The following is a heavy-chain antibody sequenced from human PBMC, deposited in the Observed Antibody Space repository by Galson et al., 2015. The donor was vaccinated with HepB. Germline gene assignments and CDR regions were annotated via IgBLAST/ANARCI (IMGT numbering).Heavy chain of an antibody. D-gene: IGHD6-19*01. J-gene: IGHJ4*02. CDR2: ITSDTRTI. V-gene: IGHV3-48*02. Sequence: LRLSCAASGFTFNIYSMNWVRQAPGKGLEWVSYITSDTRTINYADSVKGRFTIFRDNARNSLYLQMNSLRHDDTAVYYCARSVAGSFDYWGQGTLVTVSS. CDR3: ARSVAGSFDY. CDR1: GFTFNIYS.